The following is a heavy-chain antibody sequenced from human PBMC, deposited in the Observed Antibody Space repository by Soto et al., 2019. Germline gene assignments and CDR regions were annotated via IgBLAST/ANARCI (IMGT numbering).Heavy chain of an antibody. CDR2: INHSGST. V-gene: IGHV4-34*01. Sequence: SETLSRTCAVYVGSFSGYYWSWIRQPPGKGLEWIGEINHSGSTNYNPSLKIRVTISVDTSKNQFSLKLSSVTAADTAVYYCARGQDDSSGYSQDFDYWGQGTLVNVSS. J-gene: IGHJ4*02. CDR1: VGSFSGYY. D-gene: IGHD3-22*01. CDR3: ARGQDDSSGYSQDFDY.